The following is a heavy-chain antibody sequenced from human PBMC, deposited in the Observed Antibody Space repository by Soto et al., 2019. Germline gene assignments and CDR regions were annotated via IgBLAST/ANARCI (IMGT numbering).Heavy chain of an antibody. CDR1: EFTFSNYG. J-gene: IGHJ6*02. CDR2: ILNDGSNR. V-gene: IGHV3-33*01. D-gene: IGHD3-10*01. CDR3: ARDDEYSGNGMDV. Sequence: QVQLVESGGGVVQPGRSLRLSCAASEFTFSNYGMHWVRQAPGKGLEWVAVILNDGSNRYHAESVKDRFTISRDNSKNSLYLQMSSLRAEDTAVDYCARDDEYSGNGMDVWGQGTTVTVS.